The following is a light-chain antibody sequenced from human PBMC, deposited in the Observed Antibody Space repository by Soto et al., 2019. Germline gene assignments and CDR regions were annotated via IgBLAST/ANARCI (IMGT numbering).Light chain of an antibody. CDR3: QQYNNWPL. V-gene: IGKV3-15*01. CDR1: QTVGAN. J-gene: IGKJ1*01. CDR2: GAS. Sequence: EIVMTQSPATLSVSPGERATVSCRASQTVGANLAWYQQRPGQPPRLLIYGASTRATGIPARFSGSGSGTEFTLTISSLQSEDFAVYYCQQYNNWPLFGQGTKVDI.